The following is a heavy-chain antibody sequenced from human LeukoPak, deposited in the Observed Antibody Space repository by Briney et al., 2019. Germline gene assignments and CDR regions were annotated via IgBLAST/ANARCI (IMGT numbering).Heavy chain of an antibody. CDR1: GGTFSSYT. CDR3: ARSNPKGVFFGARQMVSWFDP. J-gene: IGHJ5*02. V-gene: IGHV1-69*13. CDR2: IILITGTV. D-gene: IGHD3-3*01. Sequence: SVKVSCKASGGTFSSYTISWVRQAPGQGLEWMGGIILITGTVNYAQRFQGRVTITADGSTNTAYMELSSLRSEDTAVYYCARSNPKGVFFGARQMVSWFDPWGRGTLVTVSS.